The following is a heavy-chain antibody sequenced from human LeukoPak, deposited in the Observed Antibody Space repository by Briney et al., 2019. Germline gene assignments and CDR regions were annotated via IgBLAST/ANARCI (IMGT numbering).Heavy chain of an antibody. CDR2: ISAYNGNT. CDR1: GHTFTNYG. D-gene: IGHD3-22*01. CDR3: ARESGYYGSSGYYYVDAFDI. V-gene: IGHV1-18*01. Sequence: ASVKVSCKASGHTFTNYGITWVRQAPGQGLEWMGWISAYNGNTNYAQKLQGRVTITTDTSTSTAYMELRSLRSDDTAVYYCARESGYYGSSGYYYVDAFDIWGQGTMVTVSS. J-gene: IGHJ3*02.